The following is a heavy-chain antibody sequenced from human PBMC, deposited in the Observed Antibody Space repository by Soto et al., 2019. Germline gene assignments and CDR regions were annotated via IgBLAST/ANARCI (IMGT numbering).Heavy chain of an antibody. Sequence: ASVKVSCKASGYTFTGYYMHWVRQAPGQGLEWMGWINPNSGGTNYAQKFQGWVTMTRDTSISTAYMELSRLRSDDTAVYYCARERGYYYGSGSYYRGPNWFDPWGQGTLVTVSS. CDR3: ARERGYYYGSGSYYRGPNWFDP. V-gene: IGHV1-2*04. D-gene: IGHD3-10*01. J-gene: IGHJ5*02. CDR2: INPNSGGT. CDR1: GYTFTGYY.